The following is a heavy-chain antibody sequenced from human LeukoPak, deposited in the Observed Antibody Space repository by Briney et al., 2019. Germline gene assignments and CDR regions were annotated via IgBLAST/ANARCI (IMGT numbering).Heavy chain of an antibody. CDR2: IRYGGSNK. Sequence: PGGSLRLSCAASGFTFSSYGMHWVRQAPGKGLEWVAFIRYGGSNKYYADSVKGRFTISRDNSKNTLYLQMNSLRAEDTAVYYCANMGSIVVVPAAMRFDYWGQGTLVTVSS. CDR3: ANMGSIVVVPAAMRFDY. D-gene: IGHD2-2*01. V-gene: IGHV3-30*02. CDR1: GFTFSSYG. J-gene: IGHJ4*02.